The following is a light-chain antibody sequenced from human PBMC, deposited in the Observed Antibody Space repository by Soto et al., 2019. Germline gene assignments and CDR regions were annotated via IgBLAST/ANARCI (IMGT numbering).Light chain of an antibody. J-gene: IGLJ1*01. Sequence: NFMLTQPHSVSESPGKTVTISCTRGSGSIASNYVQWYQQRPGSSPTTVIYEDNQRPSGVPDRFSGSIDSSSNSASLTISGLKTEDEADYYCQSYDSSNGVFGTGTKLTVL. V-gene: IGLV6-57*01. CDR2: EDN. CDR1: SGSIASNY. CDR3: QSYDSSNGV.